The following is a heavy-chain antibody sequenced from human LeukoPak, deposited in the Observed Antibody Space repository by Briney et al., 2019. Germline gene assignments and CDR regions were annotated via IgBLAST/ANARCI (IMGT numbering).Heavy chain of an antibody. CDR3: ARDISGYHY. CDR1: GYTLTELP. V-gene: IGHV1-69*13. CDR2: IIPIFGTA. D-gene: IGHD5-12*01. Sequence: SVKVSCKVSGYTLTELPMHWVRQAPGQGLEWMGGIIPIFGTANYAQKFQGRVTITADESTSTAYMELSSLRSEDTAVYYCARDISGYHYWGQGTLVTVSS. J-gene: IGHJ4*02.